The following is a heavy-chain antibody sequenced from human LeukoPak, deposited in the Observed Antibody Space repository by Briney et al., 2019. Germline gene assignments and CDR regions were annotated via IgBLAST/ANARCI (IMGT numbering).Heavy chain of an antibody. D-gene: IGHD3-9*01. CDR2: ISTRGGTI. Sequence: GGSLRLSCVVSGLIFSSVEMNWVRQAPGKGLEWISYISTRGGTIYYADSVKGRFTISRDNAKKSLYLQMNSLRAEDTAVYYCAGTDYDILTGYGIDHWGQGTLVTVSS. CDR3: AGTDYDILTGYGIDH. J-gene: IGHJ4*02. CDR1: GLIFSSVE. V-gene: IGHV3-48*03.